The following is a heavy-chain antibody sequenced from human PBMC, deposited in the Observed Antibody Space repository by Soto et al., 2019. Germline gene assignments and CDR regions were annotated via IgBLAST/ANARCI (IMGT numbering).Heavy chain of an antibody. J-gene: IGHJ5*02. D-gene: IGHD3-22*01. CDR3: AKDGPNYYDSSGYPYT. V-gene: IGHV3-23*01. CDR1: GGIFSSYA. Sequence: PGGSLRPSCASPGGIFSSYAMRSVRQGTEEGLEWVSAISGSGGSTYYADSVKGRFTISRDNSKNTLYLQMNSLRAEDTAVYYCAKDGPNYYDSSGYPYTWGQGTLVTVSS. CDR2: ISGSGGST.